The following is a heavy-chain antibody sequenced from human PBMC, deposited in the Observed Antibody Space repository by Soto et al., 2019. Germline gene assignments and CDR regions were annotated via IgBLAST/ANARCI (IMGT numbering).Heavy chain of an antibody. CDR3: ARGHISSTKNWLDP. J-gene: IGHJ5*02. CDR1: GCTFTSYH. V-gene: IGHV1-8*01. CDR2: MNPNSGNT. Sequence: QVQLVQSGAEVKKPGASVKFSCKGSGCTFTSYHINWVRQATGQGLEWMGWMNPNSGNTGYAQTLQGRVTMTWDTSISTAYMELSSLRFEDTAMYYCARGHISSTKNWLDPWGQGTLVTVSS. D-gene: IGHD6-6*01.